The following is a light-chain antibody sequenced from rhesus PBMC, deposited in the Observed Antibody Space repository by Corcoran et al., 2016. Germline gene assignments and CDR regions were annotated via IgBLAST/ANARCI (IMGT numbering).Light chain of an antibody. CDR1: QTLFNNSNNKTF. J-gene: IGKJ4*01. Sequence: DIVLAQSPDSLAVSLGERVTINCRSSQTLFNNSNNKTFLAWYQQRPGQAPKLLISWASTRESGVPNRFSGGGSGTDFTLTISGLQPEDVAVYYCQQFYSSPLTFGGGTKLEI. CDR2: WAS. CDR3: QQFYSSPLT. V-gene: IGKV4-1*01.